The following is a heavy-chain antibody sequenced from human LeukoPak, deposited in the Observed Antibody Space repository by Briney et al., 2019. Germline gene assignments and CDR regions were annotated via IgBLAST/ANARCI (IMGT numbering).Heavy chain of an antibody. CDR3: AKGVVVAPDVTPFDY. J-gene: IGHJ4*02. CDR1: GFTFSRST. CDR2: ISGRGASK. V-gene: IGHV3-23*01. Sequence: PGGSLRLSCAASGFTFSRSTMHWVRQAPGKGLEWVSGISGRGASKYYADSVKGRFTISRDNSKNTLYLQMNSLRAEDTAVYYCAKGVVVAPDVTPFDYWGQGTLVTVSS. D-gene: IGHD2-2*01.